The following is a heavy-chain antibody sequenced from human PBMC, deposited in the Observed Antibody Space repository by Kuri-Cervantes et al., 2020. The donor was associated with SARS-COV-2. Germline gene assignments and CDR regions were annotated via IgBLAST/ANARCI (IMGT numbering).Heavy chain of an antibody. CDR2: IWYDGSNK. Sequence: GGSLRLSCAASGFTFSSYGMHWVRQAPGKGLEWVAVIWYDGSNKYYADSVKGRFTISRDNSKNSLYLQMNSLRAEDTAVYYCAGDLMDYDYVWGSYRLYYYYGMDVWGQGTTVTVSS. V-gene: IGHV3-33*01. J-gene: IGHJ6*02. D-gene: IGHD3-16*01. CDR3: AGDLMDYDYVWGSYRLYYYYGMDV. CDR1: GFTFSSYG.